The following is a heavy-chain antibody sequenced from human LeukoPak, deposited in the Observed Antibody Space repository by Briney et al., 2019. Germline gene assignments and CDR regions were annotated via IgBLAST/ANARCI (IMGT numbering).Heavy chain of an antibody. J-gene: IGHJ4*02. CDR1: GGSFSGYY. CDR3: ASRFVLLWFGETQFDY. D-gene: IGHD3-10*01. Sequence: PSETLSLTCAVYGGSFSGYYWSWICQPPGKGLEWMGEINHSGSTNYNPSLKSRVTISVDTSKNQFSLKLSSVTAADTAVYYCASRFVLLWFGETQFDYWGQGTLVTVSS. V-gene: IGHV4-34*01. CDR2: INHSGST.